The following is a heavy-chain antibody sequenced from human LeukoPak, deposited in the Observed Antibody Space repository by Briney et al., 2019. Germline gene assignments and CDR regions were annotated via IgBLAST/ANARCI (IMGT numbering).Heavy chain of an antibody. Sequence: SETLSLTCTVSGGSISNYYWTWIRQPPGKGLEWIGYIYYNGNTNYSPSLKSRVTLSVDTSKNQFSLKLTSVTAADTAVYFRARVGTRGYSYGRFDYWGQGTLLTVSS. CDR2: IYYNGNT. V-gene: IGHV4-59*01. D-gene: IGHD5-18*01. CDR1: GGSISNYY. J-gene: IGHJ4*02. CDR3: ARVGTRGYSYGRFDY.